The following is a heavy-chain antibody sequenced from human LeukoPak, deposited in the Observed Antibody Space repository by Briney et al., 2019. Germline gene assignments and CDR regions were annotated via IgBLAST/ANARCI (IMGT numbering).Heavy chain of an antibody. CDR3: AKDPYSSGPYXXFDP. CDR1: GFTFSSYA. CDR2: ISGSGDST. J-gene: IGHJ5*02. Sequence: GGSLRLSCAASGFTFSSYAMTWVRQAPGKGLEWVSAISGSGDSTYHADSVKGLFTISRDNSKNTLYLQMNRLRAEDTAVYYCAKDPYSSGPYXXFDPXXXGXLVPV. D-gene: IGHD6-19*01. V-gene: IGHV3-23*01.